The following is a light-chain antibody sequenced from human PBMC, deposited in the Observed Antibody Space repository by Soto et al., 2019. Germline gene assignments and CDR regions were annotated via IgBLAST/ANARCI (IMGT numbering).Light chain of an antibody. Sequence: DIQITQSPSSLSASVGDRVTITCRTSQSIDNYLNWYQQKPGKAPKLLMYAASTLQSGVPSRFSGSGSATEFTLTISGLQTDDFATYYCQQYKDYVYTVGQGNKGDIK. V-gene: IGKV1-39*01. J-gene: IGKJ2*01. CDR1: QSIDNY. CDR2: AAS. CDR3: QQYKDYVYT.